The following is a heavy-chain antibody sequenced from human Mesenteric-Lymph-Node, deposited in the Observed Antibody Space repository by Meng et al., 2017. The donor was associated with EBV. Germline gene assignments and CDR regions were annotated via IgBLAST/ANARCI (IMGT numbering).Heavy chain of an antibody. J-gene: IGHJ3*01. Sequence: QLGLQESGPGLVKPSDSLPLPCSFSGVSISSRSYYWGWIRQPPGRGLEWIGSIYYTGSTYYNPSLKSRLTFSIDMSKNQFSLNLTSVTAADTAVYYCARGDAAFDFWGQGTMVTVSS. V-gene: IGHV4-39*07. CDR2: IYYTGST. CDR1: GVSISSRSYY. CDR3: ARGDAAFDF.